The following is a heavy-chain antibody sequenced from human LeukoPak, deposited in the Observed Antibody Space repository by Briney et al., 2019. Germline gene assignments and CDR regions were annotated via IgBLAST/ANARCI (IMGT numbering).Heavy chain of an antibody. CDR3: AKDMYDSSGYLFDY. Sequence: PGGSLRLSCAAYGFSFDDYTMRWVRQPPGKGLEWVSLISWDGDTTYYADSVKGRFTISRDNSKNSLYLQMNSLRTEDTALYYCAKDMYDSSGYLFDYWGQGTLVTVSS. J-gene: IGHJ4*02. CDR1: GFSFDDYT. CDR2: ISWDGDTT. D-gene: IGHD3-22*01. V-gene: IGHV3-43*01.